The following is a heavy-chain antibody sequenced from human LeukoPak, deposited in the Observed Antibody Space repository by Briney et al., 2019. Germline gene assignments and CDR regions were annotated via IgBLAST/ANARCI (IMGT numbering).Heavy chain of an antibody. Sequence: GGSLRLSCAASGCTFSSYGMHWIRQAPGKGLEWVAVIWYDGGNKYYADSVKGRFTISRDNSKNTLYLQMNSLRAEDTAVYYCARGGSSSISVDYWGQGTLVTVSS. CDR3: ARGGSSSISVDY. CDR1: GCTFSSYG. J-gene: IGHJ4*02. D-gene: IGHD6-6*01. CDR2: IWYDGGNK. V-gene: IGHV3-33*01.